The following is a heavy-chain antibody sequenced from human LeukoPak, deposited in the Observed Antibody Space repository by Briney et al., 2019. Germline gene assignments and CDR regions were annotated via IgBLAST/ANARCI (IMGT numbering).Heavy chain of an antibody. CDR1: GGSISSSSYF. D-gene: IGHD4-11*01. CDR3: AREGLQYTLHYFDY. Sequence: SETLSLTCTVSGGSISSSSYFWGWIRQPPGKGLEWIGSIYYSGSTYYNPSLKSRVTISVDTSKNQFSLKLSSVTAADTAVYYCAREGLQYTLHYFDYWGQGTLVTVSS. CDR2: IYYSGST. V-gene: IGHV4-39*07. J-gene: IGHJ4*02.